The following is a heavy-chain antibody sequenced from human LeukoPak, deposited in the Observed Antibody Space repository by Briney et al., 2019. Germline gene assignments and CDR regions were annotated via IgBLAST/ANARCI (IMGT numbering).Heavy chain of an antibody. D-gene: IGHD3-10*01. CDR3: ARVTKMGSGSYYRAPYYFDY. Sequence: SETLSLTCAVYGGSFSGYYWSWIRPPPGKGLEWIGEINHTGSTNYNPSLKSRVTISGDTSKNQFSLKLSSVTAADTAVYYCARVTKMGSGSYYRAPYYFDYWGQGTLVTVSS. CDR1: GGSFSGYY. J-gene: IGHJ4*02. V-gene: IGHV4-34*01. CDR2: INHTGST.